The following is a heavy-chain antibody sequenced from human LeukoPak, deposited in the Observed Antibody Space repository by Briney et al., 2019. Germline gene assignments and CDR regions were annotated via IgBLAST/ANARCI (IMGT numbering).Heavy chain of an antibody. J-gene: IGHJ4*02. CDR3: ARLNDYDSSDYFSDY. CDR1: GGSISSYY. Sequence: SETLSLTCTVSGGSISSYYWSWIRQPAGKGLEWIGRIYTSGSTNYNPSLKSRVTMSVDTSKNQFSLKLSSVTAADTAVYYCARLNDYDSSDYFSDYWGQGTLVTVSS. CDR2: IYTSGST. V-gene: IGHV4-4*07. D-gene: IGHD3-22*01.